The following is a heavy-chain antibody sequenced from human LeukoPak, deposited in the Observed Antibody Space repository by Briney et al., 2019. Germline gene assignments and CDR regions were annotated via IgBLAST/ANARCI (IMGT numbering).Heavy chain of an antibody. D-gene: IGHD5-24*01. CDR1: GGSISSYY. V-gene: IGHV4-59*01. J-gene: IGHJ4*02. CDR2: IYYSGST. Sequence: SETLSLTCTVSGGSISSYYWSWIRQPPGKGLEWIGYIYYSGSTNYNPSLKSRVTISVDTSKNQFSLKLSSVTAADTAVYYCARDQSLKDGHNYGFDYWGQGTLVTVSS. CDR3: ARDQSLKDGHNYGFDY.